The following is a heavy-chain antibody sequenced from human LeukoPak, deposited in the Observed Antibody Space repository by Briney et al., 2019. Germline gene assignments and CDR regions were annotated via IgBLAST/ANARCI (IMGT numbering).Heavy chain of an antibody. CDR2: IYHSGST. V-gene: IGHV4-4*02. J-gene: IGHJ4*02. Sequence: SGTLSLTCAVSGGSISSSNWWSWVRQPPGKGLEWIGEIYHSGSTNYNPSLKSRVTISVDKSKNQFSLKLSSVTAADTAVYYCARANGDYWPCYFDYWGQGTLVTVSS. D-gene: IGHD4-17*01. CDR3: ARANGDYWPCYFDY. CDR1: GGSISSSNW.